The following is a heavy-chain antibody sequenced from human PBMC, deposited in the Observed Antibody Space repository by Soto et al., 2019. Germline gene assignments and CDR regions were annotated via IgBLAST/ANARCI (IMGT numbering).Heavy chain of an antibody. CDR3: ARVHVMVVAGSTFDY. Sequence: PSETLSLTCTVSGYPISSGSYWAWIRQPPGKGPEWIASIYHGGTTFYNPSLKSRIAISVDTSNNQFSLELTSVTAADTAVYYCARVHVMVVAGSTFDYWGHGTLVTVSS. CDR1: GYPISSGSY. CDR2: IYHGGTT. V-gene: IGHV4-38-2*02. D-gene: IGHD6-19*01. J-gene: IGHJ4*01.